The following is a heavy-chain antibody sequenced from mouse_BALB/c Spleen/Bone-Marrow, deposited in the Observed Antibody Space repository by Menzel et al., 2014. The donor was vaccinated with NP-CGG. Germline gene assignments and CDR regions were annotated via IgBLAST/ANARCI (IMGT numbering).Heavy chain of an antibody. V-gene: IGHV5-6-5*01. J-gene: IGHJ4*01. D-gene: IGHD1-2*01. Sequence: EVKVVESGGGLVKPGGSLKLSCAASGFTFSSYAMSWVRQTPEKRLEWVASISSGGSTYYPDSVKGRFTISRDNARNILYLQMSSLRSEDTAMYYCAREGGTTAHYYAMDYWGQGTSVTVSS. CDR2: ISSGGST. CDR1: GFTFSSYA. CDR3: AREGGTTAHYYAMDY.